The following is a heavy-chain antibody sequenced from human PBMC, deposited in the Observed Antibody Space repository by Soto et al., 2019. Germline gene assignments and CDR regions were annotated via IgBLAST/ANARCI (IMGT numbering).Heavy chain of an antibody. J-gene: IGHJ5*02. D-gene: IGHD4-17*01. Sequence: PSETLSLTRTVSGGSIHTYYWSWVRQPPGKGLEWIGYIYYSGNTNYNPSLKSRVTISVDTSKNQFSLKLSSVTASDTAMYYCARLPWADYGGIFDPWGQGTLVTVSS. CDR1: GGSIHTYY. CDR3: ARLPWADYGGIFDP. CDR2: IYYSGNT. V-gene: IGHV4-59*01.